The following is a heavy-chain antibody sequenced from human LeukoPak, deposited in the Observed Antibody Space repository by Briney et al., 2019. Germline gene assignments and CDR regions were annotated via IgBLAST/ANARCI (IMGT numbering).Heavy chain of an antibody. V-gene: IGHV4-59*08. J-gene: IGHJ6*02. Sequence: GSLRLSCAASGFTFSSYWMSWIRQPPGKGLEWIGYIYYSGSTNYNPSLKSRVTISVDTSKNQFSLKLSSVTAADTAVYYCARRRGYSGYDGIPYYYYGMDVWGQGTTVTVSS. D-gene: IGHD5-12*01. CDR2: IYYSGST. CDR3: ARRRGYSGYDGIPYYYYGMDV. CDR1: GFTFSSYW.